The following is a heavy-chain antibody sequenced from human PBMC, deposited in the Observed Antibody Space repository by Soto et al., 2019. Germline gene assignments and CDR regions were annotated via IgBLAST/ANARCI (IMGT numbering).Heavy chain of an antibody. Sequence: PSETLSLTCTVSGGSISSGDYYWSWIRQPPGKGLEWIGYIYYSGSTNYNPSLKSRVTISVDTSKNQFSLKLSSVTAADTAVYYCARMYYYDSSGSFQRGLYYYYGMDVWGQGTTVTVSS. CDR3: ARMYYYDSSGSFQRGLYYYYGMDV. CDR1: GGSISSGDYY. V-gene: IGHV4-61*08. J-gene: IGHJ6*02. CDR2: IYYSGST. D-gene: IGHD3-22*01.